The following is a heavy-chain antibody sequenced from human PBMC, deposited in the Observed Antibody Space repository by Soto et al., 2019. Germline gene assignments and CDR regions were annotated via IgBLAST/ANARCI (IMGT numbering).Heavy chain of an antibody. D-gene: IGHD3-22*01. V-gene: IGHV3-23*01. CDR3: EKDQDSSGYYFTN. CDR1: GFTVSSYA. J-gene: IGHJ4*01. CDR2: ISGSGGST. Sequence: XACLSLSFAASGFTVSSYAMSWVRQAPGKGLEWVSAISGSGGSTYYADSVKGRFTISRDNSKNALYLQMNSLRAEDTAVYYCEKDQDSSGYYFTNWGHRTLLTLYS.